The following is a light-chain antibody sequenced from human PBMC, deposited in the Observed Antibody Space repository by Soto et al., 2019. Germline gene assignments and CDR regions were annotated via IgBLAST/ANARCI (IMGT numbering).Light chain of an antibody. Sequence: QSALTQPASVSGSPGQSITISCTGTSSDVGTYNFVSWYQHHPGKAPKLIIYEVSNRPSGISDRFSGSKSGSTASLTISGLQVEDEADYHCTSYTTNTALVFGTGTKLTVL. CDR1: SSDVGTYNF. V-gene: IGLV2-14*01. J-gene: IGLJ1*01. CDR3: TSYTTNTALV. CDR2: EVS.